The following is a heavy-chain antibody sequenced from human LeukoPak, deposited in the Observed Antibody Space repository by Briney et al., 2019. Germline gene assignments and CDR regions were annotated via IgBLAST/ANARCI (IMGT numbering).Heavy chain of an antibody. D-gene: IGHD2-15*01. J-gene: IGHJ5*02. CDR2: IYYSGST. CDR3: AGDRIVASNWFDP. Sequence: SETLSLTCTVSGGSISSSSYYWGWIRQPPGEGLEWIGSIYYSGSTYYNPSLKSRVTISVDTSKNQFSLKLSSVTAADTAVYYCAGDRIVASNWFDPWGQGTLVTVSS. CDR1: GGSISSSSYY. V-gene: IGHV4-39*07.